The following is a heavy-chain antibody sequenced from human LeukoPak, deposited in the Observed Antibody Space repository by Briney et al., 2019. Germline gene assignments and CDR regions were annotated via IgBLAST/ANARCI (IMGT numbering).Heavy chain of an antibody. D-gene: IGHD4-17*01. Sequence: NPGGSLRLSCAASGFTFSSYSMNWVRQAPGKGLEWVSSISSSSSYIYYADSVKGRFTISRDNAKNSLYLQMNSLRAEDTAVYYCASKGYGDYPFDYWGQGTLVTVPS. CDR2: ISSSSSYI. J-gene: IGHJ4*02. CDR3: ASKGYGDYPFDY. CDR1: GFTFSSYS. V-gene: IGHV3-21*01.